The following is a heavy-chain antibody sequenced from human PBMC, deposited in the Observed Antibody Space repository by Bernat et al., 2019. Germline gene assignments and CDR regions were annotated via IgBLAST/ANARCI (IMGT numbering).Heavy chain of an antibody. V-gene: IGHV1-46*03. Sequence: QVQLVQSGAEVKKPGASVKVSCKASGYTFTSYYMHWVRQAPGQGLEWMGIINPSGGSTSYAQKFQGRVTMTRDTSTSTVYMELSSLRSEDTAVYYCARNLREDYGGNSCLENYFDYWGQGTLVTVSS. CDR2: INPSGGST. D-gene: IGHD4-23*01. CDR1: GYTFTSYY. J-gene: IGHJ4*02. CDR3: ARNLREDYGGNSCLENYFDY.